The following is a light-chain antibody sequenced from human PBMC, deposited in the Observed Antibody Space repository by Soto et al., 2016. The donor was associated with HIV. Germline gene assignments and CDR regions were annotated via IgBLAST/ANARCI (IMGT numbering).Light chain of an antibody. V-gene: IGLV3-21*01. CDR1: YIGSKS. Sequence: SYVLTQPPSVSVAPGKTARITCGGNYIGSKSVHWYQQKPGQAPVVVVYDDSDRPSGIPERFSGSNSGHTATLTISGVEAGDEADCYCQVWDSSSDLVVFGGGTKLTVL. J-gene: IGLJ2*01. CDR3: QVWDSSSDLVV. CDR2: DDS.